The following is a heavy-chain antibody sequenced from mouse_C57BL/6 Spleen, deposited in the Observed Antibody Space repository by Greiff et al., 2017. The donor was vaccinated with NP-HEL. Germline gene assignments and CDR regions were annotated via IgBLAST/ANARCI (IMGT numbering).Heavy chain of an antibody. Sequence: EVKLVESGGGLVKPGGSLKLSCAASGFTFSSYAMSWVRQTPEKRLEWVATISDGGSYTYYPDNVKGRFTISRDNAKNNLYLQMSHLKSEDTAMYYCARENYYGSSGYFDYWGQGTTLTVSS. CDR3: ARENYYGSSGYFDY. D-gene: IGHD1-1*01. J-gene: IGHJ2*01. V-gene: IGHV5-4*01. CDR2: ISDGGSYT. CDR1: GFTFSSYA.